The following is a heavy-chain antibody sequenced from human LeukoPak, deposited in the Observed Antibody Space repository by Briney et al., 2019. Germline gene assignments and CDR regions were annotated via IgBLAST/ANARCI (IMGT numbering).Heavy chain of an antibody. CDR1: GFTFSSYS. CDR2: ISSSSSYI. CDR3: ARDKSIGQRLYIVVVPAAMFGVSGFDP. D-gene: IGHD2-2*01. Sequence: GGSLRLSCAASGFTFSSYSMTWVRQAPGKGLEWVSSISSSSSYIYYADSVKGRFTISRDNAKNSLYLQMNSLRAEDTAVYYCARDKSIGQRLYIVVVPAAMFGVSGFDPWGQGTLVTVSS. J-gene: IGHJ5*02. V-gene: IGHV3-21*01.